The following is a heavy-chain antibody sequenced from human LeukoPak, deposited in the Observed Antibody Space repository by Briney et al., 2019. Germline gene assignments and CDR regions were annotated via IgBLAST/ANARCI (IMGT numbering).Heavy chain of an antibody. V-gene: IGHV4-31*03. CDR2: IHHSGRS. Sequence: SETLSLTYTVSGGSISSSSYYWAWIRQFPGKGLESIGFIHHSGRSRHNPSLKDRVAISVDTSRKQFALKLSSVTAADTAMYYCARGGNRFGGFYFDYWGQGIQVIVSS. D-gene: IGHD3-10*01. CDR3: ARGGNRFGGFYFDY. CDR1: GGSISSSSYY. J-gene: IGHJ4*02.